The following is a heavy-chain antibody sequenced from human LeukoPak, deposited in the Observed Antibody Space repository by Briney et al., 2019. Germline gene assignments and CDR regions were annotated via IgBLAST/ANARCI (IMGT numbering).Heavy chain of an antibody. Sequence: PGGSLRLSCAASGFTFSSYAMSWVRQAPGKGLEWVSAISGSGGSTYYADSVKGRFTISRDNSKNTLYLQMNSLRAEDTAVYYCAKGTDYYGSGSYYRSHFDYWGQGTLVTVSS. V-gene: IGHV3-23*01. CDR3: AKGTDYYGSGSYYRSHFDY. CDR2: ISGSGGST. J-gene: IGHJ4*02. CDR1: GFTFSSYA. D-gene: IGHD3-10*01.